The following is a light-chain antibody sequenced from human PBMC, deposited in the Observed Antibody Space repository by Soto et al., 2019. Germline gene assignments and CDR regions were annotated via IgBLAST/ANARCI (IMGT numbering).Light chain of an antibody. Sequence: QSVLTQPRSVSGSPGQSVTISCTGTGNDVGAYNYVSWFQQHPGKAPKLVIYEVTKRPSGVSDSFSGSKSGNTASLTISGLQAEDEADYYCFSYAGDSVYVFGTGTKVTVL. CDR2: EVT. V-gene: IGLV2-11*01. CDR3: FSYAGDSVYV. J-gene: IGLJ1*01. CDR1: GNDVGAYNY.